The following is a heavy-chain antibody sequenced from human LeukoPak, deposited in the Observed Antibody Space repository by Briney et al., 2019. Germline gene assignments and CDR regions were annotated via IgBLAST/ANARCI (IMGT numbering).Heavy chain of an antibody. V-gene: IGHV4-59*12. CDR2: IYYSGST. CDR1: GGSISSYY. D-gene: IGHD5-24*01. Sequence: SETLSLTCTVSGGSISSYYWSWIRQPPGKGLEWIGYIYYSGSTNYNPSLKSRVTISVDTSKNQFSLKLSSVTAADTAVYYCARERGWLHYYFDYWGQGTLVTVSS. CDR3: ARERGWLHYYFDY. J-gene: IGHJ4*02.